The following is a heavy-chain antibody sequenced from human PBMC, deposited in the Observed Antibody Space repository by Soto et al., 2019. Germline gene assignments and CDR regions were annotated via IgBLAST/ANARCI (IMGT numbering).Heavy chain of an antibody. V-gene: IGHV4-34*01. CDR1: GGSFSGYY. D-gene: IGHD6-19*01. CDR2: INHSGST. J-gene: IGHJ3*02. Sequence: SDTLSLTCAVYGGSFSGYYWSWIRQPPGKGLEWIGEINHSGSTNYNPSLKSRVTISVDTSKNQFSLKLSSVTAADTAVYYCAMRAGAVAGKAFDIWGQGTMVTVSS. CDR3: AMRAGAVAGKAFDI.